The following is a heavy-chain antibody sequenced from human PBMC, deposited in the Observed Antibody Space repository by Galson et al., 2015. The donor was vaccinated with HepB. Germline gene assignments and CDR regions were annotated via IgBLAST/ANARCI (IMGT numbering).Heavy chain of an antibody. V-gene: IGHV1-2*02. D-gene: IGHD4-23*01. CDR3: TTVTYSADSYDFDY. CDR1: GYTFTGYY. Sequence: SVKVSCKASGYTFTGYYIHWVRQAPGQGLEWMAWINPNSGDTNYAQKFQGRVTMTRDTSISTAYVELSRLKSDDTAVYYCTTVTYSADSYDFDYWGQGTLVTVSS. CDR2: INPNSGDT. J-gene: IGHJ4*02.